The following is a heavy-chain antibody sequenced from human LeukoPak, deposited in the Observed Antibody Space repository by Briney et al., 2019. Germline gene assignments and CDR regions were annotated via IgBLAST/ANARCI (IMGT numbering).Heavy chain of an antibody. J-gene: IGHJ4*02. V-gene: IGHV3-30*04. Sequence: PGGSLRLSCAASGFTFSSYAMHWVRQAPGKGLERVAVTSYDGSNKYYADSVKGRFTISRDNSKNTLYLQMNSLRAEDTAVYYCAKVAVAGIALRYWGQGTLVTVSS. CDR3: AKVAVAGIALRY. CDR1: GFTFSSYA. D-gene: IGHD6-19*01. CDR2: TSYDGSNK.